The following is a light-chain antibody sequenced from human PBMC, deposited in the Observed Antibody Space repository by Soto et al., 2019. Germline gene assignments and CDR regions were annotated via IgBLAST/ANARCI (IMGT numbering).Light chain of an antibody. CDR2: AAS. CDR3: QQYNSYSPTWT. V-gene: IGKV1-9*01. J-gene: IGKJ1*01. CDR1: QDIAIY. Sequence: IQLTQSPSSLSASVGDRVTITCRAIQDIAIYLAWYQQKPGEAPKLLIYAASTLYGGVPSRFSGSGSGTEFTLTISSLQPDDFATYYCQQYNSYSPTWTFGQGTKVDIK.